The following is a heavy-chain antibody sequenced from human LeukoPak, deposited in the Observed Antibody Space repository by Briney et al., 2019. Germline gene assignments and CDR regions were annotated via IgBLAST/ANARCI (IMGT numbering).Heavy chain of an antibody. J-gene: IGHJ4*02. Sequence: ASVKVSCKASGGTFSSYAISWVRQAPGQGLEWMGRIIPILGIANYAQKFQGRVTITADKSTSTSYMELSSLRSEDTAVYYCASHSGSSTYFDYWGQGTLVTVSS. D-gene: IGHD1-26*01. CDR2: IIPILGIA. CDR1: GGTFSSYA. V-gene: IGHV1-69*04. CDR3: ASHSGSSTYFDY.